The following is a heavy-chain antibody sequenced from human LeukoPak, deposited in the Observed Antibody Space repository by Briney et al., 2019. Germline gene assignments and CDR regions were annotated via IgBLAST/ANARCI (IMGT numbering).Heavy chain of an antibody. V-gene: IGHV3-30*02. J-gene: IGHJ4*02. D-gene: IGHD2-8*01. CDR3: AKDSDTYGHRHFDH. CDR1: GFTFSSYG. Sequence: PGGSLRLSCVASGFTFSSYGMQWVRQALGRGLEWVAFIGFDGSKIYYADSVKGRFTISRDNSKNTVNLQMNSLRVEDTAVYYCAKDSDTYGHRHFDHWGQGTLVTVSS. CDR2: IGFDGSKI.